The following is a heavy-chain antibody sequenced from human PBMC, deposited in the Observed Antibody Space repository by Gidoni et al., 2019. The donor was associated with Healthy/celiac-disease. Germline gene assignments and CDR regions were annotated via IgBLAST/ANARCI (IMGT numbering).Heavy chain of an antibody. J-gene: IGHJ4*02. CDR1: GFTFSSHW. D-gene: IGHD3-22*01. CDR2: INSDGSST. V-gene: IGHV3-74*01. Sequence: EVQLVESGGGLVQPGGSLRPSCAASGFTFSSHWMHWVRQAPGKGLVWVSRINSDGSSTSYADSVKGRFTISRDNAKNTLYLQMNSLRAEDTAVYYCARVKENYYDSSGLLGYWGQGTLVTVSS. CDR3: ARVKENYYDSSGLLGY.